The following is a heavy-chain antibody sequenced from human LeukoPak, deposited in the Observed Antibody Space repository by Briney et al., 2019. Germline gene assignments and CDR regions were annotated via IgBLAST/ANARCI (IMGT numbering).Heavy chain of an antibody. CDR3: ARGPGYSGSFYYFDY. D-gene: IGHD1-26*01. J-gene: IGHJ4*02. V-gene: IGHV1-8*03. CDR2: MNPNSGNT. Sequence: ASVKVSCKASGYAFTSYDINWVRQATGQGLEWMGWMNPNSGNTGYAQKFQGRVTITRNTSISTAYMELSSLRSEDTAVYYCARGPGYSGSFYYFDYWGQGTLVTVSS. CDR1: GYAFTSYD.